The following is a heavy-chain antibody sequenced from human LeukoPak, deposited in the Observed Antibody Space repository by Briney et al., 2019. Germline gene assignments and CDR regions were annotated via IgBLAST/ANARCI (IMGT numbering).Heavy chain of an antibody. CDR2: INHSGCT. Sequence: SETLSLTCAVYAGSFSGYYWSWIRQPPGKGLEWIGEINHSGCTNYNPSLKSRVTISVDTSKNQFSLKLSSVTAADTAVYYCAREPRYCSGGSCAFDPWGQGTLVTVSS. CDR3: AREPRYCSGGSCAFDP. J-gene: IGHJ5*02. CDR1: AGSFSGYY. V-gene: IGHV4-34*01. D-gene: IGHD2-15*01.